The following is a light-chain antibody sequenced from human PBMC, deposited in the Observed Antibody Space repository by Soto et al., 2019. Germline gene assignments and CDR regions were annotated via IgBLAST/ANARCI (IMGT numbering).Light chain of an antibody. CDR2: LNSDGSH. CDR3: QTWDTDIRV. Sequence: QLVLTQSPSASASLGASVKLTCTLSSGHSSYAIAWHQQQPEKGPRYLMKLNSDGSHSKGDGIPDRFSGSSSGAERYLTISRLQSEDEADYYCQTWDTDIRVFGGGTKLTVL. CDR1: SGHSSYA. J-gene: IGLJ2*01. V-gene: IGLV4-69*01.